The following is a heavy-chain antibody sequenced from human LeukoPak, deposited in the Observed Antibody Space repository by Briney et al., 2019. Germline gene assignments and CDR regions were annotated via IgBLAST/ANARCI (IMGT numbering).Heavy chain of an antibody. V-gene: IGHV3-64*02. CDR3: AREISPGNWFDP. CDR2: ISSSGGST. Sequence: GGSLRLSCAASGFTFSSYAMHWVRQAPGKGLEYVAAISSSGGSTYYAGSVKGRFTISRDNSKNTPYLQMGSLRADDMAVYYCAREISPGNWFDPWGQGTLVTVSS. D-gene: IGHD1-26*01. CDR1: GFTFSSYA. J-gene: IGHJ5*02.